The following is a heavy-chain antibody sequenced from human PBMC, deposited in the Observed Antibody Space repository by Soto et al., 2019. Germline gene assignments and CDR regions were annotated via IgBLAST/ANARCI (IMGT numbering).Heavy chain of an antibody. V-gene: IGHV4-31*06. Sequence: QVQLQESGPGLVEPSQTLSLTCTVSGGSIDSETYYWSWIRQHPGKGLEYIGSIYYGGTTYCNPSLKRRGTISRDTSKNHFSLKLDSVSAADTAVYYCTAAPHLYYFDFWGQGTPVTVSS. CDR3: TAAPHLYYFDF. CDR1: GGSIDSETYY. J-gene: IGHJ4*02. CDR2: IYYGGTT. D-gene: IGHD2-21*02.